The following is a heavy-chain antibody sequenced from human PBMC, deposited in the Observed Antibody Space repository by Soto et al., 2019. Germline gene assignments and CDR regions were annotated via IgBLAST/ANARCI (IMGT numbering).Heavy chain of an antibody. CDR2: INQDGTVK. CDR1: GFTLSNYW. V-gene: IGHV3-7*02. D-gene: IGHD6-19*01. Sequence: EVHLVESGGDLVQPGGSLRLSCTGSGFTLSNYWMNCVRQTPGQGLEWMANINQDGTVKYYLDSVKDLFTISRDNAKSPVYLQMNSLRPDDTAVYYCAGGTGWFIVDWCQGTLVTVSS. CDR3: AGGTGWFIVD. J-gene: IGHJ1*01.